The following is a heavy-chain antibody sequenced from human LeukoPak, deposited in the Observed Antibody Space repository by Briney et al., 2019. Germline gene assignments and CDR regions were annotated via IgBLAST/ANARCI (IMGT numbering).Heavy chain of an antibody. V-gene: IGHV3-30*03. D-gene: IGHD2-15*01. Sequence: PGGSLRLSCAASGFTFSSYGMHWVRQAPGKGLEWVAVISYDGSNKYYADSVKGRFTISRDNSKNTLYLQMNSLRAEDTAVYYCASGGKGANFDYWGQGTLVTVSS. CDR3: ASGGKGANFDY. CDR1: GFTFSSYG. CDR2: ISYDGSNK. J-gene: IGHJ4*02.